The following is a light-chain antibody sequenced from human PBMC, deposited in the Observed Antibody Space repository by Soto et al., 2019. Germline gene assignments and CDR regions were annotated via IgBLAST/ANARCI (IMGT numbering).Light chain of an antibody. J-gene: IGLJ1*01. CDR3: SSYTSTSTPVV. CDR2: EVS. V-gene: IGLV2-14*01. Sequence: QSALTQPACVSGSPGQSITISCTGTSGDVGGYNYVSWYQQHPGKAPKLMIYEVSNRPSGVSNRFSGSKSGNTASLTISGLQAEDDADYYCSSYTSTSTPVVFGAGTMVP. CDR1: SGDVGGYNY.